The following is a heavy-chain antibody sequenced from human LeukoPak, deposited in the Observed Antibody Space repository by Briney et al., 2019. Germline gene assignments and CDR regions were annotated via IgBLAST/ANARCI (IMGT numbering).Heavy chain of an antibody. V-gene: IGHV3-23*01. CDR1: GFTFSSYA. Sequence: GGSLRLSCAASGFTFSSYAMSWVRQAPGKGLEWVSGISDSGGSTYYADSVQGRFTISRDNSKNTLYPHMNSLRAEDTAVYYCANGLRFLEWLSTWGQGTLVTVSS. CDR3: ANGLRFLEWLST. D-gene: IGHD3-3*01. CDR2: ISDSGGST. J-gene: IGHJ5*02.